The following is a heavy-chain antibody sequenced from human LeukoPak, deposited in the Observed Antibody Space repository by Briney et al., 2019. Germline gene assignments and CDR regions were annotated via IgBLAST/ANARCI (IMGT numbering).Heavy chain of an antibody. J-gene: IGHJ3*02. CDR3: TTGHGIVATSDAFDI. V-gene: IGHV3-15*01. CDR1: GFTFSNAW. D-gene: IGHD5-12*01. CDR2: IKSKTDGGTT. Sequence: GGSLRLSCAASGFTFSNAWMSWVRQAPGKGLEWVGRIKSKTDGGTTDYAAPVKGRFTISRDDSKNTLYLQMNSLKTEDTAEYYCTTGHGIVATSDAFDIWGQGTMVTVSS.